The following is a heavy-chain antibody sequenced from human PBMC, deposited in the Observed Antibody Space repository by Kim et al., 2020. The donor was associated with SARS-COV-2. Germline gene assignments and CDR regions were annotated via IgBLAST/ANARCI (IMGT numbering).Heavy chain of an antibody. J-gene: IGHJ6*01. CDR3: ARREEFSCYDGDYYF. CDR2: LYYNGGT. D-gene: IGHD5-12*01. Sequence: SETLSLTCSVSGGSISVSNFFWVWFRQPPGKGLEWIASLYYNGGTYYNPSLKSRVTISGDTSKNQFSLTPSSVTAADTAVYYCARREEFSCYDGDYYF. CDR1: GGSISVSNFF. V-gene: IGHV4-39*01.